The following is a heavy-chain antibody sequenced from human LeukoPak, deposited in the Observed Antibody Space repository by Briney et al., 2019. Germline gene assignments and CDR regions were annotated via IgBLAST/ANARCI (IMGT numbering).Heavy chain of an antibody. CDR3: ARYRDTHTWIQLWLDAFDI. CDR2: IYYSGST. V-gene: IGHV4-39*07. J-gene: IGHJ3*02. CDR1: GGSISSSSYY. D-gene: IGHD5-18*01. Sequence: PSETLSLTCTVSGGSISSSSYYWGWIRQPPGKGLEWIGSIYYSGSTYYNPSLKSRVTISVDTSKNQFSLKLSSVTAADTAVYYCARYRDTHTWIQLWLDAFDIWGQGTMVTVSS.